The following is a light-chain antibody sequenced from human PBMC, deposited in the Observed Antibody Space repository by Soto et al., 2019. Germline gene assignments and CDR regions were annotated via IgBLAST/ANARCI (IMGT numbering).Light chain of an antibody. J-gene: IGLJ2*01. CDR2: GNS. Sequence: QPVLTQPPSVSGAPGQRVTISCTGSSSNIGAGYDVHWYQQLPGTAPKLLIYGNSNRPSGVPDRFSGSKSGTSASLAITGLQAEDAADYYCQSYDSSVSKVVFGGGTQLTVL. CDR1: SSNIGAGYD. CDR3: QSYDSSVSKVV. V-gene: IGLV1-40*01.